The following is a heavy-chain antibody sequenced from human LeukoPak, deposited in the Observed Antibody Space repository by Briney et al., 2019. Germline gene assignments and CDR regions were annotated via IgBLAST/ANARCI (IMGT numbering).Heavy chain of an antibody. Sequence: PGGSLRLSCAASGFTFSHYWMSWVRQAPGEGLEWVANIKQDGSEKYYVASVKDPFTISRDHPENSMSLQMNRLRAEDTALYYCATHRGYSYGTAEDFDYWGQGTLVTVSS. CDR3: ATHRGYSYGTAEDFDY. J-gene: IGHJ4*02. CDR2: IKQDGSEK. V-gene: IGHV3-7*01. D-gene: IGHD5-18*01. CDR1: GFTFSHYW.